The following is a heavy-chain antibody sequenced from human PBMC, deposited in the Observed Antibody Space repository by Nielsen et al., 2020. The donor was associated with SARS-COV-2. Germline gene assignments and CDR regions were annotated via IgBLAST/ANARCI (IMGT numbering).Heavy chain of an antibody. CDR1: GFTFDDHA. CDR2: ISWNSGSI. CDR3: AKDPSDGYSSSWYFDY. J-gene: IGHJ4*02. D-gene: IGHD6-13*01. Sequence: SLRLSCAASGFTFDDHAMHWVRQAPGKGLEWVSGISWNSGSIAYADSVKGRFTISRDNAKSSLYLQMNSLRAEDTALYYCAKDPSDGYSSSWYFDYWGQGTLVTVSS. V-gene: IGHV3-9*01.